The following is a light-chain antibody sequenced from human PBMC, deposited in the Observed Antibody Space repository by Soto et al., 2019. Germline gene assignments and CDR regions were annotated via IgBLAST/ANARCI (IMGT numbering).Light chain of an antibody. CDR2: DAS. Sequence: EIAVTQSPGTLSLSPGESATLSCRASQSVTSSYLAWYQQQPGQAPRLLIYDASNSDTGTPDSFSGSGSGTDFTLNISSMEPEDFAVYYCQRYGNSPITFGQGTRLEI. CDR3: QRYGNSPIT. CDR1: QSVTSSY. V-gene: IGKV3-20*01. J-gene: IGKJ5*01.